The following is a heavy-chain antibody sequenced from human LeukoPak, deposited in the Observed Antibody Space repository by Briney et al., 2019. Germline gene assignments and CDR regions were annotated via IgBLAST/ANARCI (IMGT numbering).Heavy chain of an antibody. D-gene: IGHD4-17*01. CDR1: GGSISSSSYY. CDR2: IYYSGST. CDR3: AGHTVTSTLGAY. V-gene: IGHV4-39*01. Sequence: SETLSLTCTVSGGSISSSSYYWGWIRQPPGEGLEWIGSIYYSGSTYYNPSLKSRVTISVDTSKNQFSLKLSSVTAADTAVYYCAGHTVTSTLGAYWGQGTLVTVSS. J-gene: IGHJ4*02.